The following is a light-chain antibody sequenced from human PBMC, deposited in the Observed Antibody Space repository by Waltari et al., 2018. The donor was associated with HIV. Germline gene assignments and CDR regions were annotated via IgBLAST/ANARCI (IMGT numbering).Light chain of an antibody. CDR3: QQRSDWLT. CDR1: QSLNVY. J-gene: IGKJ4*01. Sequence: EILLTQSPASLSLSPGERATLSCRASQSLNVYLAWYQHKGGQAPRLLIYDASKRAPGVPDRFSGGGSGTDFTLTISSLKPEDSAFYFWQQRSDWLTFGGGTKVEIK. V-gene: IGKV3-11*01. CDR2: DAS.